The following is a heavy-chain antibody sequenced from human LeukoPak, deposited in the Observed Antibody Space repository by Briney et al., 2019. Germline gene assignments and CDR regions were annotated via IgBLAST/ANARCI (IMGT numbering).Heavy chain of an antibody. D-gene: IGHD3-10*01. CDR1: GLTFSNYW. Sequence: GGSLRLSCAASGLTFSNYWMHWVRRAPGKGLMWVSGINTDGRTAVYADSVKGRFTISRDNAKNSLYLQMNSLRAEDTAVYYCARGHMSIQAYYYGSGSYYPDYWGQGTLVTVSS. V-gene: IGHV3-74*01. CDR3: ARGHMSIQAYYYGSGSYYPDY. J-gene: IGHJ4*02. CDR2: INTDGRTA.